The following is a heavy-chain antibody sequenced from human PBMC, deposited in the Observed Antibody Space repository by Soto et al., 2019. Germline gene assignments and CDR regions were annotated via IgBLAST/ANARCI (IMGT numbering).Heavy chain of an antibody. CDR1: GASVSSGSYF. V-gene: IGHV4-61*01. CDR2: ICYSGKT. CDR3: ARVGWGGDS. Sequence: QVQLQESGPGLVKPSETLSLTCTVSGASVSSGSYFWSWIRQPPGKGLEWIRYICYSGKTNYNPSLESRVTTSLDTSKNQFSLRLNSVTVADTAMYYCARVGWGGDSWGQGTLVTVSS. D-gene: IGHD7-27*01. J-gene: IGHJ4*02.